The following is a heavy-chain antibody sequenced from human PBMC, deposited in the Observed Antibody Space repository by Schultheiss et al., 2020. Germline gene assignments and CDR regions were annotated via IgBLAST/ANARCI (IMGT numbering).Heavy chain of an antibody. CDR3: ARHFLHGMIFTPFDY. CDR2: IYHSGST. J-gene: IGHJ4*02. V-gene: IGHV4-61*01. CDR1: GGSVSSGSHY. Sequence: SETLSLTCTVSGGSVSSGSHYWSWIRQPPGKGLEWIGYIYHSGSTYYNPSLKSRVTISVDTSKNQFSLKLSSVTAADTAVYYCARHFLHGMIFTPFDYWGQGTLVTVS. D-gene: IGHD3/OR15-3a*01.